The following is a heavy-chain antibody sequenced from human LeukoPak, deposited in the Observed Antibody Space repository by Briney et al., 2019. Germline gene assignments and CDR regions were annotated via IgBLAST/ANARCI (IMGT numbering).Heavy chain of an antibody. CDR2: INPNSGDT. D-gene: IGHD3-3*01. CDR1: GYTFTGYY. CDR3: ARVLVDFWSGYYDY. J-gene: IGHJ4*02. Sequence: ASVKVSCKASGYTFTGYYMHWVRQAPGQGLEWMGWINPNSGDTNYAQKFQGRVTMTRDTSISTAYMELSRLRSDDTAVYYCARVLVDFWSGYYDYWGQGTLVTVSS. V-gene: IGHV1-2*02.